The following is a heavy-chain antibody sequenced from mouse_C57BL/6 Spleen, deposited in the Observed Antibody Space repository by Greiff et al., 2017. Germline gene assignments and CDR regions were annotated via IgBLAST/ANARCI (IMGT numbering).Heavy chain of an antibody. CDR3: TTDGYSAY. Sequence: EVKLMGSGEGLVKPGGSLKLSCAASGFTFSSFAMSWVRQTPEKRLEWVAYISSGGDYIYYADTVKGRFTNSRDNARNTLYLQMSSLKSEDTAMYYCTTDGYSAYWGQGTLVTVSA. V-gene: IGHV5-9-1*02. D-gene: IGHD2-3*01. CDR2: ISSGGDYI. J-gene: IGHJ3*01. CDR1: GFTFSSFA.